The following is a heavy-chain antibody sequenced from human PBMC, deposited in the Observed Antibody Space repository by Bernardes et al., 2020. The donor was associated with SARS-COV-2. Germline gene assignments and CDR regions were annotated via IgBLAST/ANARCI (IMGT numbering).Heavy chain of an antibody. CDR1: GFTFSTFW. J-gene: IGHJ4*02. CDR2: IKQDGSDK. V-gene: IGHV3-7*01. Sequence: GSLRLSCAASGFTFSTFWMSWVRQAPGEGLEWVANIKQDGSDKYYVDSVKGRFTISRDNAKNSLYLQMNSLRAEDTAVYFCARDGDGYFDYWGQGTLVTVSS. CDR3: ARDGDGYFDY. D-gene: IGHD2-21*01.